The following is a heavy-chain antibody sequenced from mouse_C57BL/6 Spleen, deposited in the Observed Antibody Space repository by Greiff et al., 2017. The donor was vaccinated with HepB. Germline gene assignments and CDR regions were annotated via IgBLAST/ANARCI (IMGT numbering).Heavy chain of an antibody. CDR2: IYPGDGDT. Sequence: VQGVESGAELVKPGASVKISCKASGYAFSSYWMNWVKQRPGKGLEWIGQIYPGDGDTNYNGKFKGKATLTADKSSSTAYMQLSSLTSEDSAVYFCARSIYDGYYGYWGQGTTLTVSS. J-gene: IGHJ2*01. CDR1: GYAFSSYW. D-gene: IGHD2-3*01. V-gene: IGHV1-80*01. CDR3: ARSIYDGYYGY.